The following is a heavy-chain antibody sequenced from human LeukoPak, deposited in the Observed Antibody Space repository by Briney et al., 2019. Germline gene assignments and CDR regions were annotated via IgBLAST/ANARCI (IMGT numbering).Heavy chain of an antibody. V-gene: IGHV1-2*02. CDR2: INPNSGGT. D-gene: IGHD2-2*01. Sequence: ASVKVSCKASGYTFTGYYMHWVRQAPGQGLEWMGWINPNSGGTNYAQKFQGRVTMTRDTSISTAYMELSRLRSDDTAVYYCARDPLVPAQIGAFDIWGQGTMVTVSS. J-gene: IGHJ3*02. CDR1: GYTFTGYY. CDR3: ARDPLVPAQIGAFDI.